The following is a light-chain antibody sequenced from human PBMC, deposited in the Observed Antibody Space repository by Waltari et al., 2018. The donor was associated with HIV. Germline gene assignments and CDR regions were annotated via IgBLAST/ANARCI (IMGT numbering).Light chain of an antibody. Sequence: QSLLTQPPSVSATPGQTVTISCSGGSSNIGPNSVSWYQHLPGTAPKLLIFDNIKRPSGVSNRFSGSKSGNTASLTISGLQAEDESHYYCCSYRSSKTVVFGGGTKVTVL. CDR3: CSYRSSKTVV. CDR1: SSNIGPNS. J-gene: IGLJ2*01. CDR2: DNI. V-gene: IGLV1-51*01.